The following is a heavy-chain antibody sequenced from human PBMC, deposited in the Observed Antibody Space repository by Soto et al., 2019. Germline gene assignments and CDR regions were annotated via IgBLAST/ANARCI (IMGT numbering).Heavy chain of an antibody. J-gene: IGHJ5*02. D-gene: IGHD3-3*01. V-gene: IGHV3-21*01. CDR2: ISSSSSYI. Sequence: LRLSCVASGFTFSSYTMNWVRQAPGKGLEWVSSISSSSSYIYYADSVKGRFTISRDNAKNSLYLQMNSLRAEDTAVYYCATGDFWSGSPPEFDPWGQGTLVTVSS. CDR1: GFTFSSYT. CDR3: ATGDFWSGSPPEFDP.